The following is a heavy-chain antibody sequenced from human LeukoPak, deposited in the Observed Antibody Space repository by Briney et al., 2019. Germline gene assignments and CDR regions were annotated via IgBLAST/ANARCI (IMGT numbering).Heavy chain of an antibody. V-gene: IGHV3-23*01. CDR3: AKEGGVVTENYYYGMDV. CDR1: GFTFSSYA. Sequence: PGGSLRLSCAASGFTFSSYAMSWVRQAPGKGLEWVSAISGSGGSTYYADSVKGRFTTSRDNSKNTLYLQMNSLRAEDTAVYYCAKEGGVVTENYYYGMDVWGQGTTVTVSS. CDR2: ISGSGGST. D-gene: IGHD4-23*01. J-gene: IGHJ6*02.